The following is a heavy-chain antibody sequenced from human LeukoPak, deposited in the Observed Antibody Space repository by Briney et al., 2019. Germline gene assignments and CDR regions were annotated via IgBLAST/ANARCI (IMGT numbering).Heavy chain of an antibody. Sequence: GESLKISCKGSGYSFTSYWIGWVRQMPGKGLEWMGIIYPGDSDTRYSPSFQGQVTISADKSISTAYLQWSSLKASDTAMYYCARAITMVRGVITHLGYWDQGTLVTVSS. CDR1: GYSFTSYW. D-gene: IGHD3-10*01. J-gene: IGHJ4*02. CDR2: IYPGDSDT. CDR3: ARAITMVRGVITHLGY. V-gene: IGHV5-51*01.